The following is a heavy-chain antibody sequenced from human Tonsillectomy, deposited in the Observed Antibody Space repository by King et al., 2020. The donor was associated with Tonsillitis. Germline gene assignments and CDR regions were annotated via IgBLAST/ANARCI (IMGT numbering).Heavy chain of an antibody. D-gene: IGHD3-9*01. J-gene: IGHJ4*02. CDR2: IIPIFGTA. V-gene: IGHV1-69*12. Sequence: QLVQSGAEVKKPGSSVKVSCKASGGTFSSYAISWVRQAPGQGLEWMGGIIPIFGTANYAQKFQGRVTITADESTSTAYMALSSLRSEETAVYYYARSGFWGYFDGLQDPLDYWGQGTLVTVSS. CDR3: ARSGFWGYFDGLQDPLDY. CDR1: GGTFSSYA.